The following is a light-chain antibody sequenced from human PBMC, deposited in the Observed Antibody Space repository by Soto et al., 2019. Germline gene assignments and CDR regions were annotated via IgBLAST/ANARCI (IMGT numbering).Light chain of an antibody. V-gene: IGLV1-44*01. J-gene: IGLJ3*02. Sequence: QSVLTQPPSAAGTPGQRVTISCSGSSSNIGSNPVTWYRQLPGTAPKLLLSSSNHRPSGVPDRFSGSKSGTSASLAISGLQSEEEADYYCAAWDDSLNGWVFGGGTKLAVL. CDR2: SSN. CDR1: SSNIGSNP. CDR3: AAWDDSLNGWV.